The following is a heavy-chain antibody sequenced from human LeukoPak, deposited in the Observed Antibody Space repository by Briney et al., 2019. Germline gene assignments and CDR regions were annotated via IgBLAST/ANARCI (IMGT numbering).Heavy chain of an antibody. CDR1: GYTFTSYD. Sequence: ASVKVSCKPSGYTFTSYDINWVRQATGQGLEWMGWMNPNSGNTGYAQKFQGRVTITRNTSISTAYMELSSLRSEDTAVYYCARAEDFWSGRDYWGQGTLVTVSS. V-gene: IGHV1-8*03. D-gene: IGHD3-3*01. CDR3: ARAEDFWSGRDY. CDR2: MNPNSGNT. J-gene: IGHJ4*02.